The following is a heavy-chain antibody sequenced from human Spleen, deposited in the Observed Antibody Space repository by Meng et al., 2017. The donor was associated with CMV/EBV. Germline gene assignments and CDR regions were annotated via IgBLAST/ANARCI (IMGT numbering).Heavy chain of an antibody. CDR3: ATGGTE. CDR2: FDPEDGET. D-gene: IGHD3-16*01. J-gene: IGHJ4*02. Sequence: QVQLVQSGAEAQKPGSSVKVTCKVSGYALNELSLHWVRQAPGKGREWMGGFDPEDGETIYAQKFQSRVTMTEDTSTDTTYMELSSLRSEDTAVYYCATGGTEWGQGTLVTVSS. V-gene: IGHV1-24*01. CDR1: GYALNELS.